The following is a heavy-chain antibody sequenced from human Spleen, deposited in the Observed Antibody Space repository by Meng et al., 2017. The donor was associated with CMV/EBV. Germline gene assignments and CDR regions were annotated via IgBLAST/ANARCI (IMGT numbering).Heavy chain of an antibody. V-gene: IGHV4-59*01. CDR2: IYYSGST. CDR1: GGSISSYY. J-gene: IGHJ4*02. CDR3: ARFNYDYGHIDY. D-gene: IGHD3-16*01. Sequence: SETLSLTCTVSGGSISSYYWSWIRQPPGKGLEWIGYIYYSGSTNYNPSLKSRVTISLDTSKNQFSLKLSSVTAADTAVYYCARFNYDYGHIDYWGQGTLVTVSS.